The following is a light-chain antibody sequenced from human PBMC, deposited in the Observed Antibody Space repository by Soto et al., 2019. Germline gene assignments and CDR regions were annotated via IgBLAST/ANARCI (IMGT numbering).Light chain of an antibody. CDR1: QRISNW. J-gene: IGKJ1*01. CDR3: QQYHTYWT. Sequence: DIQMTQSPDTLGAFEGDRVTITCRASQRISNWLAWYQQKPGKVPKVLIYDASSLENGVPSRFSGSGSGTEFSLTISSLQPDDSATYYCQQYHTYWTFGQGTKVDIK. CDR2: DAS. V-gene: IGKV1-5*01.